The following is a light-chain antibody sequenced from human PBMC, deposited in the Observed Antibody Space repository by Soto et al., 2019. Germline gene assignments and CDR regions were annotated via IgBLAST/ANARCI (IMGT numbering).Light chain of an antibody. J-gene: IGKJ2*01. CDR2: GAS. CDR1: QSVSSN. V-gene: IGKV3-15*01. CDR3: QQYKNWPMYT. Sequence: EIEMTQSPATLSVSPGERATLSCRASQSVSSNLAWYQQKPGQAPRLLIYGASTRATGIPARFSGSGSGTECTLTISSLQSEDFAVYYCQQYKNWPMYTFGQGTKLEI.